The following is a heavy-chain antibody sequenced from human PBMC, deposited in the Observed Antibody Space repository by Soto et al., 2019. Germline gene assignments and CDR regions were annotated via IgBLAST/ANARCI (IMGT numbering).Heavy chain of an antibody. Sequence: GGSLRLSCAASGFTFSSYWMHWVRQAPGKGLVWVSRINSDGSSTSYADSVKGRFTISRDNAKNTLYLQMNSLRAEDTAVYYCARATVTKWRYYYYYYMDVWGKGTTVTVSS. J-gene: IGHJ6*03. V-gene: IGHV3-74*01. D-gene: IGHD4-4*01. CDR1: GFTFSSYW. CDR3: ARATVTKWRYYYYYYMDV. CDR2: INSDGSST.